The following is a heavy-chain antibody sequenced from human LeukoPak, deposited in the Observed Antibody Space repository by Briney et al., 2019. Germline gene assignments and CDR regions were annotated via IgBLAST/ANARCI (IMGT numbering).Heavy chain of an antibody. CDR3: PIEAGFVSLSND. D-gene: IGHD3-9*01. J-gene: IGHJ4*02. Sequence: GGSRRPSCQPSGSTLSTFGIGWDRRPPDRGRGWVEVIPYDVSKKYYADSVKGRFTISRDNSRNTLYLQMNSLRAEDTAVYSCPIEAGFVSLSNDWGQGTLVTVSS. CDR2: IPYDVSKK. V-gene: IGHV3-30*03. CDR1: GSTLSTFG.